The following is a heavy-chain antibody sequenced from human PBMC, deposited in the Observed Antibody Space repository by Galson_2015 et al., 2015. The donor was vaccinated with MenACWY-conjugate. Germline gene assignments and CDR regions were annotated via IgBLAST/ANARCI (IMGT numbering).Heavy chain of an antibody. CDR3: AKEGYSSSSGLLWVDY. D-gene: IGHD6-6*01. Sequence: SLRLSCAASGFTFSNHAMSWVRQAPGKGLEARGKGLEWVSAISGSGGDTYYADSVKGRFTISRDNSQNTLYLQINSLRAEDTAIYYCAKEGYSSSSGLLWVDYWGQGTLVTVSS. J-gene: IGHJ4*02. CDR1: GFTFSNHA. V-gene: IGHV3-23*01. CDR2: ISGSGGDT.